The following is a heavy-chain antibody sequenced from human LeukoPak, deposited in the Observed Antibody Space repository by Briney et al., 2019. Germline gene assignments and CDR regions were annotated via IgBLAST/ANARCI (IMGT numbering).Heavy chain of an antibody. CDR1: GGTFSSYA. D-gene: IGHD5-12*01. Sequence: SVKVSCKASGGTFSSYAISWVRQAPGQGLEWMGRIIPIFGTANYAQKFQGRVTITTDESTSTAYMELSSLRSEDTAVYYCARSSPIVATILYCFDYWGQGTLVTVSS. CDR2: IIPIFGTA. CDR3: ARSSPIVATILYCFDY. J-gene: IGHJ4*02. V-gene: IGHV1-69*05.